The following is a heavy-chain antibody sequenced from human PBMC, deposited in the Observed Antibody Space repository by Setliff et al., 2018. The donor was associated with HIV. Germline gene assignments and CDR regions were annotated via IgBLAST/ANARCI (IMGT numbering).Heavy chain of an antibody. J-gene: IGHJ4*02. D-gene: IGHD3-22*01. V-gene: IGHV3-15*01. CDR2: IKSETDGGTT. CDR1: GLRVSDAW. CDR3: THMGHYFDGTGYNRMYYFDY. Sequence: PGGSLRLSCAVSGLRVSDAWLSWVRQAPGKGLEWLARIKSETDGGTTDYAAPVKGRFTILGDDSKNMLYLEMSSLQTEDTAMYYCTHMGHYFDGTGYNRMYYFDYWGQGALVTVSS.